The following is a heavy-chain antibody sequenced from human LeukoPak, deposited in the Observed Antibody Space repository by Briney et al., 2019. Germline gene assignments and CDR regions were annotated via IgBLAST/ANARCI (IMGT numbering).Heavy chain of an antibody. D-gene: IGHD3-22*01. CDR2: IYYSGST. V-gene: IGHV4-59*01. CDR1: GGSISSYY. J-gene: IGHJ4*02. Sequence: AETLSLTCTVSGGSISSYYWSWLRQPPGRGLEWIGYIYYSGSTNYNPSLKSRVTISVDTSKNQFSLKLSSVSAADTAVYYCARVPDPYYYVSSGHYLDYWGQGTLVTVSS. CDR3: ARVPDPYYYVSSGHYLDY.